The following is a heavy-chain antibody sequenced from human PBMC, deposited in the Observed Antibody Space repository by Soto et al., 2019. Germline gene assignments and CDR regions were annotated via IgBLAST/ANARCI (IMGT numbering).Heavy chain of an antibody. D-gene: IGHD3-10*01. CDR3: ARAGSYRFDY. CDR2: INPDGRSI. CDR1: GFHFSAYW. J-gene: IGHJ4*01. Sequence: GGSLRLSCVASGFHFSAYWMSWVRQAPGKGLAWVSRINPDGRSISDADSVKGRFTISRDNAKNTLYLQMNSLTTEDTAVYYCARAGSYRFDYWGHGTLVTVSS. V-gene: IGHV3-74*01.